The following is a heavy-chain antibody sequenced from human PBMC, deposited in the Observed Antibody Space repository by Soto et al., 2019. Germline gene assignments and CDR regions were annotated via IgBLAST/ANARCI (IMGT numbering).Heavy chain of an antibody. V-gene: IGHV1-46*01. J-gene: IGHJ4*02. CDR3: ARDWIHASSPIYCFDY. Sequence: GAPVKLSRKPSRYTLPRYCMPWVGHAPGPGLEWMGRINPGGGSTKYAQKFQGRVTITRDTSGSTAYMELSSLRSEDTAVYYCARDWIHASSPIYCFDYWGQGSLVSVSS. CDR2: INPGGGST. D-gene: IGHD2-2*01. CDR1: RYTLPRYC.